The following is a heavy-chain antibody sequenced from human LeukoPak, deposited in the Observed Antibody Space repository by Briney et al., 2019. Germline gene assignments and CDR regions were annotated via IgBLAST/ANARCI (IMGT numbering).Heavy chain of an antibody. CDR2: IYYSGST. CDR3: ARGDGYNSNPDY. V-gene: IGHV4-31*03. CDR1: GGSISSGGYY. D-gene: IGHD5-24*01. J-gene: IGHJ4*02. Sequence: PQTLSLTCTVSGGSISSGGYYWSWIRQHPGKGLEWIGYIYYSGSTYYNPSLKSRVTISVDTSKNQFSLKLSSVTAADTAVYYCARGDGYNSNPDYWGQGTLVTVSS.